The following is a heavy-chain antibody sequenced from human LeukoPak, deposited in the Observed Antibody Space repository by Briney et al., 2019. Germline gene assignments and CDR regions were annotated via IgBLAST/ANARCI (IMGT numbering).Heavy chain of an antibody. D-gene: IGHD6-6*01. CDR2: XNPNSGNT. V-gene: IGHV1-8*01. CDR3: ARGSIAARPLGY. Sequence: ASVKVSCKASGYTFTSYDINWXXXXXXXXXXXMGWXNPNSGNTXXAXXFQGRVTMXXXTSISTAYMELSSLRSEDTAVYYCARGSIAARPLGYWGQGTLVTVSS. J-gene: IGHJ4*02. CDR1: GYTFTSYD.